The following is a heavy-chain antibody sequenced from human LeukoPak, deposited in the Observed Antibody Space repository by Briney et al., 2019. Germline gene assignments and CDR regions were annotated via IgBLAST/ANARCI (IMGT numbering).Heavy chain of an antibody. CDR1: GYTFTSYG. D-gene: IGHD2-2*01. J-gene: IGHJ4*02. CDR2: ISAYNGNT. Sequence: ASVKVSCKASGYTFTSYGISWVRQAPGQGLEWMGWISAYNGNTNYAQKLQGRVTMTTDTSTSTAYMELRSLRSDDTAMYYCARDRVLYCSSTSCYLAYWGQGTLVTVSS. V-gene: IGHV1-18*01. CDR3: ARDRVLYCSSTSCYLAY.